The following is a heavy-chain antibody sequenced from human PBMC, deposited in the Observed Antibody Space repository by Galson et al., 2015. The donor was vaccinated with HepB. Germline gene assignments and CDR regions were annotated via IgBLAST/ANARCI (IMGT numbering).Heavy chain of an antibody. J-gene: IGHJ6*03. CDR1: GFTFSSYG. CDR3: ARDGLIAAAGTYYYYYMDV. Sequence: SLRLSCAASGFTFSSYGMHWVRQAPGKGLEWVAVIWYDGSNKYYADSVKGRFTISRDNSKNTLYLQMNSLRAEDTAVYYYARDGLIAAAGTYYYYYMDVWGKGTTVTVSS. CDR2: IWYDGSNK. D-gene: IGHD6-13*01. V-gene: IGHV3-33*01.